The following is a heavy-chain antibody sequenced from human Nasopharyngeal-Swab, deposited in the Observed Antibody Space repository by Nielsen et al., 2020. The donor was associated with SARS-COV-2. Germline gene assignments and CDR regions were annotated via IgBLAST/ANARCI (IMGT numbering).Heavy chain of an antibody. CDR3: TRAELGAVAGVYYFDY. D-gene: IGHD6-19*01. J-gene: IGHJ4*02. CDR2: IRSKAYGGTT. Sequence: WIRQPPGKGLEWVGFIRSKAYGGTTEYAASVKGRFTISRDDSKSIAYLQMNSLITEDTAVYYCTRAELGAVAGVYYFDYWGQGTRVTVSS. V-gene: IGHV3-49*02.